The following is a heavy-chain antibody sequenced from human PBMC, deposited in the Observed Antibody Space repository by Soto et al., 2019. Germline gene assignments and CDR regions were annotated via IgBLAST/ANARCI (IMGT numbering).Heavy chain of an antibody. CDR1: GFTFINYW. V-gene: IGHV3-74*03. CDR3: AKGSYYSYDAFDM. CDR2: INRDGSST. J-gene: IGHJ3*02. D-gene: IGHD3-10*01. Sequence: EVQLVESGGGSVQPGGSLRLSCAASGFTFINYWTHWVRQAPGKGLVWVSRINRDGSSTTYADSVKGRFTISRDNAKNTLDLQTNSLRAEDTAVYYCAKGSYYSYDAFDMWGQGTMVTVSS.